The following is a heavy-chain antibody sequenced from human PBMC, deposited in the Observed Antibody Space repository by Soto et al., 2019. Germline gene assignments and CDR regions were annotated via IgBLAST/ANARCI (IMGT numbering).Heavy chain of an antibody. J-gene: IGHJ4*02. CDR2: IYYSGST. V-gene: IGHV4-59*01. Sequence: QVQLQESGPGLVKPSETLSLTCTVSGGSISSYYWSWIRQPPGQGLEWIGYIYYSGSTNYNPSLKSRVTISVDTAKNQFSLKLSSVTAADTAVYYCARGRGAVDYWGQGTLVTVSS. CDR1: GGSISSYY. CDR3: ARGRGAVDY. D-gene: IGHD1-26*01.